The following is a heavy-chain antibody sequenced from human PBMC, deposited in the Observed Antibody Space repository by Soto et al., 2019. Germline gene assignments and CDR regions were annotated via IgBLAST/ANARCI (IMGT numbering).Heavy chain of an antibody. Sequence: EVQLVESGGGLVQPGGSLRLSCEASGFTVNSYYMSWVRQAPGKGLEWVAVIHTGGVTYYADSVKGRFIISRDNSKNTLYLQMSSLRAEDTAVYYCAREQGTGDWDNFFHYWGQGALVTVSS. CDR1: GFTVNSYY. D-gene: IGHD3-3*01. CDR3: AREQGTGDWDNFFHY. CDR2: IHTGGVT. V-gene: IGHV3-66*01. J-gene: IGHJ4*02.